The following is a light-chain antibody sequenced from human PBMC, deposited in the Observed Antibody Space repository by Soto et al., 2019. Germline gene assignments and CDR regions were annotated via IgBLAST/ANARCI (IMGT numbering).Light chain of an antibody. CDR2: GAS. J-gene: IGKJ3*01. CDR3: HQYNSWPRGT. V-gene: IGKV3-15*01. CDR1: QSVNSN. Sequence: EIMMTQSPGTLSVSPGDRATLSCTASQSVNSNLAWYQQKPGQPPRLLLYGASTRATGIPVRFRGSGSGTEFPLTIISLQSEDSAVYYCHQYNSWPRGTFGPGTKVEIK.